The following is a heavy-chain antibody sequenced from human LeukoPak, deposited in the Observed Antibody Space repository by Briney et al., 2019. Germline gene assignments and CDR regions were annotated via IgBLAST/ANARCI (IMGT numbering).Heavy chain of an antibody. J-gene: IGHJ4*02. D-gene: IGHD1-26*01. V-gene: IGHV3-30*18. CDR3: AKDSMIVIVGATFDY. CDR2: ISYDGSNK. Sequence: GRSLRLSCAASGFTFSSYGMHWVRQAPGKGLEWVAVISYDGSNKYYADPVKGRFTISRDNSKNTLYLQMNSLRAEDTAVYYCAKDSMIVIVGATFDYWGQGTLVTVSS. CDR1: GFTFSSYG.